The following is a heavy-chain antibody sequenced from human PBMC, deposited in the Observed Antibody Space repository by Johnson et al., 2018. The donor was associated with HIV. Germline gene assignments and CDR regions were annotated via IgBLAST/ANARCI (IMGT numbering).Heavy chain of an antibody. CDR2: MGTAGDT. CDR3: ARGGSRTTIFGVDINLGGFDI. Sequence: VQLVESGGDWVQRGGSLKLSCAASGFTFSNYDIHWVRQATGKGLEWVSTMGTAGDTYYAGSVKGRFTVPRENAKNSLYLQMNSLRAGDTAVYYCARGGSRTTIFGVDINLGGFDIWGQGTRVTVSS. J-gene: IGHJ3*02. CDR1: GFTFSNYD. V-gene: IGHV3-13*01. D-gene: IGHD3-3*01.